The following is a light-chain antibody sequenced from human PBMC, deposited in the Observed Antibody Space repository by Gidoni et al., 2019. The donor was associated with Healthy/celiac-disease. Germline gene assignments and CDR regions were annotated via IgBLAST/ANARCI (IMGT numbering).Light chain of an antibody. V-gene: IGKV4-1*01. CDR3: QQYYSTPSWT. CDR2: WAS. Sequence: DILMAQSPDSLAVSLGERATINCKSSQTVLYRSNNKNYLAWHQQKPGQPPKLLIYWASTRESGVPDRFSGSGSGTDFTLTISSLQAEDVAVYYCQQYYSTPSWTFGQGTKVEIK. J-gene: IGKJ1*01. CDR1: QTVLYRSNNKNY.